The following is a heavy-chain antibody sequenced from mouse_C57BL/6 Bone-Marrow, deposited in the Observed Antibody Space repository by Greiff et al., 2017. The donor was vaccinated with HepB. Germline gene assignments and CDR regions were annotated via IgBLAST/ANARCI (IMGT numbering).Heavy chain of an antibody. V-gene: IGHV5-12*01. J-gene: IGHJ1*03. CDR1: GFTFSDYY. CDR2: ISNGGGST. Sequence: EVMLVESGGGLVQPGGSLKLSCAASGFTFSDYYMYWVRQTPEKRLEWVAYISNGGGSTYYPDTVKGRFTISRDNAKNTLYLQMSRLKSEDTAMYYCARPRVSSYWYFDAWGTGTTVTVSS. D-gene: IGHD1-1*01. CDR3: ARPRVSSYWYFDA.